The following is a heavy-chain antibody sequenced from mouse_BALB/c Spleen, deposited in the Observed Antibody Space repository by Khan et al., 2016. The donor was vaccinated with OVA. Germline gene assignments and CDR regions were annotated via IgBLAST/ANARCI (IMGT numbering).Heavy chain of an antibody. CDR3: ARQPYYNYNIIDY. CDR1: GFSLTNYG. J-gene: IGHJ4*01. D-gene: IGHD2-12*01. Sequence: QVQLKESGPGLVAPSQSLSITCTISGFSLTNYGIHGVRQPPGKGLEWLVVIWSDGGTTYNSALKSRLTISKDNSKSQVFLKMNSLQTDETAVYFSARQPYYNYNIIDYWGQGTSVTVSS. CDR2: IWSDGGT. V-gene: IGHV2-6-1*01.